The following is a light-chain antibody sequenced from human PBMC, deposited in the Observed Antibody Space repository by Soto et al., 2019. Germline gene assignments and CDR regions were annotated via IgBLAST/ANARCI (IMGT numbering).Light chain of an antibody. Sequence: QSALTQPASVSGSPGQSITISCTGTSSDVGYYNYVSWYQHHPGKVPKLMIYEVSNRPSGVSNRFSGSKSGNTASLTISGLQAEDEAEYYCSSYTISSTQVFGGGTKVTVL. CDR3: SSYTISSTQV. CDR1: SSDVGYYNY. CDR2: EVS. V-gene: IGLV2-14*01. J-gene: IGLJ3*02.